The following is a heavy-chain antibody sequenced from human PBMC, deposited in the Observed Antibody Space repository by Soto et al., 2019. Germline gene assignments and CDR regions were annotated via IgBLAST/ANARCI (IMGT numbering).Heavy chain of an antibody. CDR2: IIPIFGTA. D-gene: IGHD5-12*01. J-gene: IGHJ6*02. Sequence: SVKVSCKASGGTFSSYAISWVRQAPGQGLEWMGGIIPIFGTANYAQKFQGRVTITADESTSTAYMELSSLRSEDTAVYYCAAGITDIVATISASGYYYYGMDVWGQGTTVTVSS. CDR1: GGTFSSYA. CDR3: AAGITDIVATISASGYYYYGMDV. V-gene: IGHV1-69*13.